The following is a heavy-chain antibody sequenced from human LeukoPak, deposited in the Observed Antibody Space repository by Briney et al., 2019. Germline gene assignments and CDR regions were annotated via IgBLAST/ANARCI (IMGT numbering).Heavy chain of an antibody. J-gene: IGHJ4*02. CDR3: ARHWGY. CDR1: GGSISSGTYY. CDR2: MYYSGST. D-gene: IGHD3-16*01. V-gene: IGHV4-39*01. Sequence: SETLSLTCIVSGGSISSGTYYWGWVRQPPGKGLEWIASMYYSGSTYYNPSLKSRVSISRGTSKNQFSLKLSSVTAADTAVYYCARHWGYWGQGTLVTVSA.